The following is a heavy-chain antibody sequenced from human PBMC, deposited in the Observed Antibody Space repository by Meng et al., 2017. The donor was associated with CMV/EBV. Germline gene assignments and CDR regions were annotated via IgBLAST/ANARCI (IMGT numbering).Heavy chain of an antibody. V-gene: IGHV1-2*02. CDR2: INPNSGST. J-gene: IGHJ5*02. CDR3: ARERGGLNDFWSGYFDP. CDR1: GYTFTGYY. Sequence: ASVKVSCKASGYTFTGYYMHWVRQAPGQGLEWMGWINPNSGSTNYAQKFQGRVTMTRDTSISTAYMELSRLRSDDTAVYYCARERGGLNDFWSGYFDPWGQGTLVTVSS. D-gene: IGHD3-3*01.